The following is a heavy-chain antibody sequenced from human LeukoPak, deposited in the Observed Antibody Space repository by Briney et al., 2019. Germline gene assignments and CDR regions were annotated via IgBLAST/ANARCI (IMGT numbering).Heavy chain of an antibody. D-gene: IGHD2-21*02. CDR1: GFTFSSYS. Sequence: PGGSLRLSCAASGFTFSSYSMNWVRQAPGKGLEWVSYISSSSNTIYHADSVKGRFTISGDNAKNSLFLQMNSLRDEDTSVYYCARAVTVVTRGGLVFDYWGQGTLVTVSS. CDR3: ARAVTVVTRGGLVFDY. CDR2: ISSSSNTI. J-gene: IGHJ4*02. V-gene: IGHV3-48*02.